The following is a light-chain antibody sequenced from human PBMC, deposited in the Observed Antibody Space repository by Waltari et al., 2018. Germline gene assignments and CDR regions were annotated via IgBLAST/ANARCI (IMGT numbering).Light chain of an antibody. J-gene: IGKJ2*01. CDR2: AAS. V-gene: IGKV3-20*01. CDR3: QQYGSSPYT. Sequence: NVLTQSPDTLSLSPGETATLSCRASQSVGDSDLAWYQQKPGQSPSLLIYAASNRASGISDRFSGSGSGRDFTLTISRLEPEDFAVYYCQQYGSSPYTFGPGTKLGIK. CDR1: QSVGDSD.